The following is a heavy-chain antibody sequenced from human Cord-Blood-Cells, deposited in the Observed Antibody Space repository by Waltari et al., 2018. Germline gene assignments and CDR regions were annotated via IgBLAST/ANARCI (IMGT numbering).Heavy chain of an antibody. Sequence: GSSVKVSCKASGGTFSSYAISWVRQAPGQGLEWMGGIIPIFGTANYAQKFQGRVTITADKSTSTAYMELSSLRSEDTAVYYCARDRIVAQPLGATSMVAYYYYGMDVWGQGTTVTVSS. CDR3: ARDRIVAQPLGATSMVAYYYYGMDV. CDR1: GGTFSSYA. D-gene: IGHD1-26*01. CDR2: IIPIFGTA. V-gene: IGHV1-69*06. J-gene: IGHJ6*02.